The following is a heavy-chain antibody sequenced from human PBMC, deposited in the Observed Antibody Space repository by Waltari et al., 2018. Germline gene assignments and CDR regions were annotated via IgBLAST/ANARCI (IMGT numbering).Heavy chain of an antibody. CDR2: SSNDGGTT. CDR3: VREGRPPYVSWFDP. V-gene: IGHV3-30*03. D-gene: IGHD3-16*01. CDR1: GFTFSNYG. J-gene: IGHJ5*02. Sequence: QELLVESGGGVVQPGGSLRLSCAASGFTFSNYGMHWVRQAPGKGLELVAGSSNDGGTTYYADSVKGRFTIGRDNSKNTLCLQMNTLRPDDTAVYYCVREGRPPYVSWFDPWGQGILVTVSS.